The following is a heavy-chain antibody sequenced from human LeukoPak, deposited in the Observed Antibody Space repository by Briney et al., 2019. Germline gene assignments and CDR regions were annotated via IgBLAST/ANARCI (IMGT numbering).Heavy chain of an antibody. CDR2: INTDGSST. J-gene: IGHJ4*02. D-gene: IGHD3-3*01. CDR1: GFTFSSYW. CDR3: ARSWGDFWSGYFDY. V-gene: IGHV3-74*01. Sequence: GGSLRLSCAASGFTFSSYWMHWVRQAPGKGLVWVSRINTDGSSTSYADSVKGRFTISRDNSKNTLYLQMDSLRAEDTAVYYCARSWGDFWSGYFDYWGQGTLVTVSS.